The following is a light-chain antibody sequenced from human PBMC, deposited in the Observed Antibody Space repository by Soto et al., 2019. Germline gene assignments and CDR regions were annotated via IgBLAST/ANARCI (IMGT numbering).Light chain of an antibody. Sequence: DIQMTQSPSSVSASVGDRVPITCRASQGISSWLAWYQQKPGKAPKLLIYAASSLQSGVPSRFSGSGSWTDFTLTISSLQPDDLATYACQQGKILRLTFGGGTTVAIE. CDR1: QGISSW. CDR2: AAS. V-gene: IGKV1D-12*01. CDR3: QQGKILRLT. J-gene: IGKJ4*01.